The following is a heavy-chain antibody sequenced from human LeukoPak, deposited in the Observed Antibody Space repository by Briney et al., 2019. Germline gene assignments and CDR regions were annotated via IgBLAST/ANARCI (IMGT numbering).Heavy chain of an antibody. CDR3: ARDHYDILTGYYYFDY. J-gene: IGHJ4*02. D-gene: IGHD3-9*01. CDR2: VSSSSSYI. Sequence: TGGSLRLSWAAAGFTFSSYGMNWVRQAPGKGLEWVSSVSSSSSYIYYADSVKGRFTISRDNAKNSLYLQMNSLRAEDTAVYYCARDHYDILTGYYYFDYWGQGALVTVSS. V-gene: IGHV3-21*01. CDR1: GFTFSSYG.